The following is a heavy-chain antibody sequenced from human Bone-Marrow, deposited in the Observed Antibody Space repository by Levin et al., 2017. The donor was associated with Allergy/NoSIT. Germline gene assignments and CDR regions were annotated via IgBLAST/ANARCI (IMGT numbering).Heavy chain of an antibody. CDR2: ICHSGST. CDR1: DDSISSSNW. CDR3: ARRNVLAPGEDWFDP. Sequence: SQTLSLTCGVSDDSISSSNWWTWVRQPPGKGLEWIGEICHSGSTNFNPSLKSRVTISVEKSKNQFSLKLSSVTAADTAVYYCARRNVLAPGEDWFDPWGQGILVTVSS. D-gene: IGHD7-27*01. J-gene: IGHJ5*02. V-gene: IGHV4-4*02.